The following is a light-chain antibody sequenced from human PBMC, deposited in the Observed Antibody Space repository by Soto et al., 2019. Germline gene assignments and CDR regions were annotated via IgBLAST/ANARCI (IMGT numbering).Light chain of an antibody. CDR3: QQYGDSPLT. J-gene: IGKJ4*01. Sequence: EIVMTQSPATLSVSPGERATLSCRASQRVSSNLAWYQQKPGQAPRLLIYGASTRATGIPARFSGSGSGTEFTLTISRLEPEDFAVYHCQQYGDSPLTFGGGTKV. CDR1: QRVSSN. CDR2: GAS. V-gene: IGKV3-15*01.